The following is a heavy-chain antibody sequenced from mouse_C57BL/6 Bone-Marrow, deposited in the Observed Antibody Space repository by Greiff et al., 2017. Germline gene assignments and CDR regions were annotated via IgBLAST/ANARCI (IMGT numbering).Heavy chain of an antibody. CDR3: ARYIGSSVDY. CDR1: GFTFTDYY. V-gene: IGHV7-3*01. D-gene: IGHD1-1*01. CDR2: IRNKANGYTT. J-gene: IGHJ2*01. Sequence: EVQVVDSGGGLVQPGGSLSLSCAASGFTFTDYYMSWVRQPPGKALEWLGFIRNKANGYTTEYSASVKGRFTISRDNSQSILYLQMNALRAEDSATYYCARYIGSSVDYWGQGTTLTVSS.